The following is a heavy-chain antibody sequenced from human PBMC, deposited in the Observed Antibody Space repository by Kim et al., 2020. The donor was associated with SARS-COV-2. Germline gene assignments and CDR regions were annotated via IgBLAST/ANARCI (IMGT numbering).Heavy chain of an antibody. Sequence: GGSLRLSCAASGFTFSSYSMNWVRQAPGKGLEWVSSISSSSSYIYYADSVKGRFTISRDNAKNSLYLQMNSLRAEDTAVYYCARANIWFGELYYYYYGMDVWGQGTTVTVSS. CDR3: ARANIWFGELYYYYYGMDV. V-gene: IGHV3-21*01. CDR1: GFTFSSYS. CDR2: ISSSSSYI. D-gene: IGHD3-10*01. J-gene: IGHJ6*02.